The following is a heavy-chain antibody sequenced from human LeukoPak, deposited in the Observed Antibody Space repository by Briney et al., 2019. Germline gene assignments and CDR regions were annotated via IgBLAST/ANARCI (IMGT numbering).Heavy chain of an antibody. Sequence: ASVKVSCKASRGTFSSYAISWVRQAPGQGLEWMGGIIPIFGAANYAQKFQGRVTITADKSTSTSYMELSSLRSEDTAVYYCARSSVVTAMVHLEYWGQGTLVTVSS. CDR2: IIPIFGAA. D-gene: IGHD2-21*02. V-gene: IGHV1-69*06. J-gene: IGHJ4*02. CDR1: RGTFSSYA. CDR3: ARSSVVTAMVHLEY.